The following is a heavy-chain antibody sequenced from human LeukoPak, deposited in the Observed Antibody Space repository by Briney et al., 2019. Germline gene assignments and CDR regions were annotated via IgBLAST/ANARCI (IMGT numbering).Heavy chain of an antibody. D-gene: IGHD3-10*01. CDR1: GYTFTSYD. CDR3: ARFRAGVGEPYGDY. Sequence: APVKVSCKASGYTFTSYDIGWVRQAPGQGLEWMGWISAYNDNTNYAQKLQGRVTMTTDTSTSTAYMDLRSLRSDDTAVYYCARFRAGVGEPYGDYWGQGTLVTVSS. V-gene: IGHV1-18*01. J-gene: IGHJ4*02. CDR2: ISAYNDNT.